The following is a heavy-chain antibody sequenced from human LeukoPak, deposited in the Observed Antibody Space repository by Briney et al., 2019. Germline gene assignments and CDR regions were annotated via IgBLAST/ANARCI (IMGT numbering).Heavy chain of an antibody. Sequence: GESLKISCQGSGYNFPIYWIGWVRQMPGQGLEWMGIIYPDDSNTIYGPSFQGQVTISADKSISTAYLQWSSLKASDTAMYYCARGIRRWELSYFDYWGQGTLVTVSS. CDR3: ARGIRRWELSYFDY. CDR1: GYNFPIYW. J-gene: IGHJ4*02. V-gene: IGHV5-51*01. D-gene: IGHD3-10*01. CDR2: IYPDDSNT.